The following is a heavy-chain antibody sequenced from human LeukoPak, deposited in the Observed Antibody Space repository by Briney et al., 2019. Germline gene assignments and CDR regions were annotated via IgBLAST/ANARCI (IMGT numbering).Heavy chain of an antibody. J-gene: IGHJ4*02. CDR2: ISDSGGYT. D-gene: IGHD6-19*01. V-gene: IGHV3-23*01. CDR3: AKGYSTGWYLGY. Sequence: GGSLRLSCAASGFTFSNYALSWVRQAPGKGLEWVSAISDSGGYTYYTDSVKGRFTISRDNSRNTLSLQMNILRAEDTALYYCAKGYSTGWYLGYWGQGTLVTVSS. CDR1: GFTFSNYA.